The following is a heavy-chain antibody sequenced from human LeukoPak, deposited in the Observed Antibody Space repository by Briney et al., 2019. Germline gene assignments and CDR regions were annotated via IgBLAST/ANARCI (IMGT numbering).Heavy chain of an antibody. CDR3: ARGLWAVRGVDY. CDR2: ISSSGRTI. CDR1: GFTFSSFE. D-gene: IGHD3-10*01. J-gene: IGHJ4*02. Sequence: GGSLRLSCAASGFTFSSFEMNWVRQAPGKGLEWVSYISSSGRTIYYADSVKGRFIISRDNAKNALYLQMNSLRAEDTAVYYCARGLWAVRGVDYWGQGILVTVSS. V-gene: IGHV3-48*03.